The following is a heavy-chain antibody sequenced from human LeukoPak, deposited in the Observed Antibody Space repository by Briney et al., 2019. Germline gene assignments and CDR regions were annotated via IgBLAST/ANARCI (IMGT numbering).Heavy chain of an antibody. Sequence: ASVKVSCKASGYTFTGYYMHWVRQAPGRGLEWVGWFNPASGGTKSSQKFQGRVTMSTETSISVTYMELTGLRSDDTAVYYCARERSYQSYYDIWTGFAVIDFWGQGSLVTVSS. CDR2: FNPASGGT. CDR3: ARERSYQSYYDIWTGFAVIDF. V-gene: IGHV1-2*02. CDR1: GYTFTGYY. D-gene: IGHD3-9*01. J-gene: IGHJ4*02.